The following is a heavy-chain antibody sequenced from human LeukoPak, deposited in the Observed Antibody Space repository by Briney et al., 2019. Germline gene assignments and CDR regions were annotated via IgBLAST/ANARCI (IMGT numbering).Heavy chain of an antibody. CDR1: GFTFSSYG. CDR2: IRYDGSNK. V-gene: IGHV3-30*02. D-gene: IGHD3-9*01. CDR3: ANMGFYYILKPPLY. Sequence: PGGSLRLSCAASGFTFSSYGMHWVRQAPGKGLEWVAFIRYDGSNKYYADSVKGRFTISRDNSKNTLYLQMNSLRAEDTAVYYCANMGFYYILKPPLYWGQGTLVTVSS. J-gene: IGHJ4*02.